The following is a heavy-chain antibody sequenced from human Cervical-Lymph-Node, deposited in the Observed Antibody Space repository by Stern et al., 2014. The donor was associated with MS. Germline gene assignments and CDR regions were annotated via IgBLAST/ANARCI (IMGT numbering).Heavy chain of an antibody. CDR1: GFTFSSYG. CDR2: IWYDGSNK. Sequence: MQLVESGGGVVQPGRSLRLSCAASGFTFSSYGMHWVRQAPGKGLEWLAVIWYDGSNKYYADSVKGRFTISRDNSKNTLYLQMNSLRAEDTAVYYCARDQVAVTTLYGMDVWGQGTTVTVSS. D-gene: IGHD4-17*01. J-gene: IGHJ6*02. CDR3: ARDQVAVTTLYGMDV. V-gene: IGHV3-33*01.